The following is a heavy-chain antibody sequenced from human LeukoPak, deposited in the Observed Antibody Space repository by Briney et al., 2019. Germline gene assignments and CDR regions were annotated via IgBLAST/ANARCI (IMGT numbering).Heavy chain of an antibody. CDR3: ASLIVATDLGVDAFDI. D-gene: IGHD3-22*01. J-gene: IGHJ3*02. V-gene: IGHV3-66*01. CDR2: MYSGGST. Sequence: GGSLRLSCVASGFTVSSKYMTWVRQTPGKGLEWVSVMYSGGSTFYADSVEGRSTISRDNSKNILYIQMNSLRAEDTAVYYCASLIVATDLGVDAFDIWGQGTMVSVSS. CDR1: GFTVSSKY.